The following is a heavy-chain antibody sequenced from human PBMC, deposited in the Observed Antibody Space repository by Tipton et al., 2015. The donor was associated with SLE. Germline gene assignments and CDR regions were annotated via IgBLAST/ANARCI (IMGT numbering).Heavy chain of an antibody. CDR1: GFTFSSYA. J-gene: IGHJ4*02. D-gene: IGHD3-10*01. CDR3: AKPRFGELLSPGFDY. Sequence: SLRLSCSASGFTFSSYAMHWVRQAPGKGLEYVSAISSDGGSTYYADSVKGRFTISRDNSKNTLYLQMNSLRAEDTAVYYCAKPRFGELLSPGFDYWGQGTLVTVSS. V-gene: IGHV3-64*04. CDR2: ISSDGGST.